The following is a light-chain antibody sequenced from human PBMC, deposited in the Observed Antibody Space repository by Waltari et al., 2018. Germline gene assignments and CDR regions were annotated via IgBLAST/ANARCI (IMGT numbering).Light chain of an antibody. Sequence: FVLTQSPGTLSLSPGERVTLSCRASQSVSSNYLAWYQQKPGQAPRLLIYDAANRASGIADRFSGSGSGTDFTLTISRLEPEDVAVDYCQQYGRSPWTFGQGTKVEIK. V-gene: IGKV3-20*01. CDR3: QQYGRSPWT. J-gene: IGKJ1*01. CDR1: QSVSSNY. CDR2: DAA.